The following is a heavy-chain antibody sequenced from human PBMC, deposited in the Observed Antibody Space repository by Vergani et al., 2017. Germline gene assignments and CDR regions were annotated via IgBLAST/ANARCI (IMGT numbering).Heavy chain of an antibody. V-gene: IGHV5-10-1*01. D-gene: IGHD3-3*01. CDR1: GYSFTSYW. J-gene: IGHJ6*02. Sequence: EVQLVQSGAEVKKPGESLRISCKGSGYSFTSYWISWVRQMPGKGLEWMGRIDPSDSYTNYSPSFQGHVTISADKSISTAYLQWSSLKASDTAMYYCARHGGPPPPYYYGMDVWGQGTTVTVSS. CDR3: ARHGGPPPPYYYGMDV. CDR2: IDPSDSYT.